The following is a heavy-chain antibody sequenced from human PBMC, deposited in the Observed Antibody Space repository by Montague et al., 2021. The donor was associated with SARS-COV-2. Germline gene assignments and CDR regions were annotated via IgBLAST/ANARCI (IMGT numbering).Heavy chain of an antibody. CDR3: ARIFCGGDCDGSGVFDI. J-gene: IGHJ3*02. V-gene: IGHV4-31*03. CDR2: IYYSGSA. Sequence: TLSLTCTVSGYSIDSGGYFWSWIRQHPGKGLEWIGSIYYSGSADYNPSLESRVSISVDRSKNQFSLKLSSVTAADTAVYYCARIFCGGDCDGSGVFDIWGQGTMVTVSS. D-gene: IGHD2-21*02. CDR1: GYSIDSGGYF.